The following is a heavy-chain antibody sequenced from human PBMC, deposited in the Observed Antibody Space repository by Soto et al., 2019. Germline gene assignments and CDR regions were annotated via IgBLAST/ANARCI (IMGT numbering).Heavy chain of an antibody. CDR1: GGTFSSYA. CDR2: IIPIFGTA. CDR3: ARDAPVETFGVVIRHDAFDI. J-gene: IGHJ3*02. V-gene: IGHV1-69*01. Sequence: QVQLVQSGAEVKKPGSSVKVSCKASGGTFSSYAISWVRQAPGQGLEWMGGIIPIFGTANYAQKFQGRVKITADESTSTAYRELSSVRSEDTAVYYCARDAPVETFGVVIRHDAFDIWGQGTMVTVSS. D-gene: IGHD3-3*01.